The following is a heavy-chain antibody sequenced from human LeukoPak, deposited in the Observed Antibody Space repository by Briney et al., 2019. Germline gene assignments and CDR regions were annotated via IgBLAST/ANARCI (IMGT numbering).Heavy chain of an antibody. CDR2: MYYSGST. CDR3: ARHKREKLLWFGELLLPDTYYFDY. D-gene: IGHD3-10*01. J-gene: IGHJ4*02. CDR1: GVSFSSYY. V-gene: IGHV4-59*08. Sequence: SETLSLTCTVSGVSFSSYYWNWIRQPPGKGLEWIGYMYYSGSTNYNPSLKSRVTISVDASKNQFSLKLSSVTAADTAVYYCARHKREKLLWFGELLLPDTYYFDYWGQGTLVTVSS.